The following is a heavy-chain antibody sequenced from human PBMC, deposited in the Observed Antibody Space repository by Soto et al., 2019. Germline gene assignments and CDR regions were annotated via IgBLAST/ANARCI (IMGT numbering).Heavy chain of an antibody. CDR2: INPSNDNT. CDR1: NYSFSSFG. Sequence: QVQMVQSGAEVKKPGASVKVSCKASNYSFSSFGISWMRQAPGQGLEWMAWINPSNDNTNYAQSLQGRVTLTTDTSTSTANMELSSLRSDDTAVYYCARDPFYSGSNLQVGYFDSWGQGTLVTVSS. J-gene: IGHJ4*02. CDR3: ARDPFYSGSNLQVGYFDS. V-gene: IGHV1-18*01. D-gene: IGHD1-26*01.